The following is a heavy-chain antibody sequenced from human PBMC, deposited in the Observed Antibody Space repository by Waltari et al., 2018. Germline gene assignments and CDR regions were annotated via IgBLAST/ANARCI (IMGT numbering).Heavy chain of an antibody. CDR1: GYTRTQLS. J-gene: IGHJ3*02. D-gene: IGHD5-12*01. V-gene: IGHV1-24*01. CDR3: ATRSGKMATIMGAMDI. Sequence: QVQLVQPGADVKKPGASVTVSCKVYGYTRTQLSLYWVRQGAGKGLEWMGGFDPEDGETIYAQKFKGRVTMTEDTSTDTAYMELSSLRSEDTAVYYCATRSGKMATIMGAMDIWGQGTMVTVSS. CDR2: FDPEDGET.